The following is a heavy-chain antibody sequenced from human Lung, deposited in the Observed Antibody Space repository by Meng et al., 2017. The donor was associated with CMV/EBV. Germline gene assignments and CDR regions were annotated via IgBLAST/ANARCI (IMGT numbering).Heavy chain of an antibody. CDR1: GYSFTTYW. D-gene: IGHD1-1*01. Sequence: GESLKISCQASGYSFTTYWIGWVRQMPGKGLEWMGIIYPGDSDTRYNPSFGGHVTISADKSLSTAYLQWSSLKASDTAIYYCARLRDKVSQLVPSDILGQGXLVTFSS. CDR3: ARLRDKVSQLVPSDI. CDR2: IYPGDSDT. J-gene: IGHJ3*02. V-gene: IGHV5-51*01.